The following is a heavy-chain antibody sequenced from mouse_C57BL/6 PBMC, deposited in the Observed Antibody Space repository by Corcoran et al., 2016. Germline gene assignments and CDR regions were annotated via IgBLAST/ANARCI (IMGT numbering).Heavy chain of an antibody. CDR2: INTYSGVP. D-gene: IGHD2-1*01. CDR1: GYTFTTYG. V-gene: IGHV9-3*01. CDR3: ARIYYGNYVEFAY. Sequence: QIQLVQSGPELKKPGETVKISCKASGYTFTTYGMSWVKQAPGKGLKWMGWINTYSGVPTYADDFKGRFACSLETSASTAYLQINNLKNEDTATYFCARIYYGNYVEFAYWGQGTLVTVSA. J-gene: IGHJ3*01.